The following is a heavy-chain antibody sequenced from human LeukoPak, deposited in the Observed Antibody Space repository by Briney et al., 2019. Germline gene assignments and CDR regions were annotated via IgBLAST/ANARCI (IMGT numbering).Heavy chain of an antibody. V-gene: IGHV4-39*01. D-gene: IGHD5-24*01. CDR1: GGSISSSSYY. CDR2: IYYSGST. J-gene: IGHJ3*02. Sequence: SETLSLTCTVSGGSISSSSYYWGWIRQPPGKGLEWIGSIYYSGSTYYNPSLKSRVTISVDTSKNQFSLKLSSVTAADTAVYYCARHREGYNFDAFNIWGQGTMVTVSS. CDR3: ARHREGYNFDAFNI.